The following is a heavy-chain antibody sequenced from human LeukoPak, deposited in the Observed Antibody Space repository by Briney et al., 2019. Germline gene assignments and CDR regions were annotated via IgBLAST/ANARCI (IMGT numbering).Heavy chain of an antibody. J-gene: IGHJ4*02. CDR3: ARGFYYYDSSGYLDY. CDR2: ISAYNGDT. V-gene: IGHV1-18*01. Sequence: GASVNVSFKASGYTFTSYGISWVRQAPGQGLEWMGWISAYNGDTNYAQKLQGRVTMTTDTSTSTAYMELRSLRSDDTAVYYCARGFYYYDSSGYLDYWGQGTLVTVSS. D-gene: IGHD3-22*01. CDR1: GYTFTSYG.